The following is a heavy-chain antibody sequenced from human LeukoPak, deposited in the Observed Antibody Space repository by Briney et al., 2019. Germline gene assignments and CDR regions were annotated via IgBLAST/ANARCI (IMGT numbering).Heavy chain of an antibody. V-gene: IGHV5-10-1*01. J-gene: IGHJ3*02. CDR3: ARRYYYDSSGSPLPAFDI. Sequence: GESLKISCKGSGYSITSYWISWVRQMPGKGLQWMGRIDPSDSYTNYSPSFQGHVTISADSSISTAYLQWSSLKASDTAMYYCARRYYYDSSGSPLPAFDIWGQGTMVTVSS. CDR1: GYSITSYW. D-gene: IGHD3-22*01. CDR2: IDPSDSYT.